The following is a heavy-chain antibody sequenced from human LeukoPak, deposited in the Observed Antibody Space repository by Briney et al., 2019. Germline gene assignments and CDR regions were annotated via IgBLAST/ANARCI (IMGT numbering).Heavy chain of an antibody. D-gene: IGHD3-9*01. Sequence: GGSLRLSCTASGFTFGDYAMSWVRQAPGKGLEWVGFIRSEAYGETTENAASVKGRFTISRDDSKNIAYLQMNSLKTEDTAVYYCARLGPYFYYYTMDVWGQGTSVTVSS. CDR3: ARLGPYFYYYTMDV. CDR2: IRSEAYGETT. CDR1: GFTFGDYA. J-gene: IGHJ6*02. V-gene: IGHV3-49*04.